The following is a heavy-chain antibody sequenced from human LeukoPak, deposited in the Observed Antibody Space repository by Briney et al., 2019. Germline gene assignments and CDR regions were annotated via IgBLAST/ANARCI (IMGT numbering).Heavy chain of an antibody. D-gene: IGHD7-27*01. J-gene: IGHJ2*01. CDR1: GFTFSSYA. Sequence: GGSLRLSCAASGFTFSSYAMSWVRQAPGKGLEWVANIKQDGSEKYYVDSVKGRFTISRDNAKNSLYLQMNSLRAEDTAVYYCARVVPNWGHEGNWYFDLWGRGTLVTVSS. CDR2: IKQDGSEK. CDR3: ARVVPNWGHEGNWYFDL. V-gene: IGHV3-7*01.